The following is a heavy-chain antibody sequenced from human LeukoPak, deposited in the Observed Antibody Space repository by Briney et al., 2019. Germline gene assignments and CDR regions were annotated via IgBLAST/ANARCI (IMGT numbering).Heavy chain of an antibody. CDR2: INPRGGSA. Sequence: GASVKVSCKASGYSFTNNYIHWVRQAPGQGLEWMGIINPRGGSASSAQKFQGRVTLTRDTSTSTVYMELSSLRSQDTAVYYCARDYHGSGSLTTFDYWGQGTLVTVSS. CDR1: GYSFTNNY. J-gene: IGHJ4*02. D-gene: IGHD3-10*01. V-gene: IGHV1-46*01. CDR3: ARDYHGSGSLTTFDY.